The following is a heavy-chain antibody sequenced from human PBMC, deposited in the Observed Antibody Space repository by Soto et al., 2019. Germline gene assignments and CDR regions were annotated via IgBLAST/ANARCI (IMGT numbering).Heavy chain of an antibody. D-gene: IGHD1-20*01. CDR2: IIPIFGTA. V-gene: IGHV1-69*12. CDR3: ARGGITGTSRYYYYYGMDG. CDR1: GGTFSSYA. Sequence: QVQLVQSGAEVKKPGSSVKVSCKASGGTFSSYAISWVRQAPGQGLEWMGGIIPIFGTANYAQKFQGRVTITANEYTSTAYMELSSLRSEDTAVYYCARGGITGTSRYYYYYGMDGCGQGTTVTVSS. J-gene: IGHJ6*02.